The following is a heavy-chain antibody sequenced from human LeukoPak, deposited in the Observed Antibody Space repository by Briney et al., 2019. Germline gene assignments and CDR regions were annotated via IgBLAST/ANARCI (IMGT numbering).Heavy chain of an antibody. J-gene: IGHJ6*02. V-gene: IGHV1-2*02. CDR2: INSNSGDT. D-gene: IGHD3-16*01. CDR1: GYTFSDYY. Sequence: GASVKVSCKASGYTFSDYYIHWVRQAPGQGLEWVGWINSNSGDTEYAQTFQGRVTMTRDTSISTFYMDLTGLRSDDTAVYCCASGRRGSYGLDVWDHGTTVTVSS. CDR3: ASGRRGSYGLDV.